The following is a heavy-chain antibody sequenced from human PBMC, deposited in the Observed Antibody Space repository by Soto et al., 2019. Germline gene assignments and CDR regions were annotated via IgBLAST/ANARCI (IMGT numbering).Heavy chain of an antibody. V-gene: IGHV3-15*01. CDR3: TTDRRSDYDPQFVI. CDR2: VTSKTDGCAP. CDR1: GFTFYYTS. Sequence: ALRLYCTATGFTFYYTSMTWDRQAPGKGLEWVGRVTSKTDGCAPDYIAPVKGRFTISGDDSQNTLYLQMNSFQTDDTALYCCTTDRRSDYDPQFVIWCQGALVTLSS. D-gene: IGHD5-12*01. J-gene: IGHJ4*02.